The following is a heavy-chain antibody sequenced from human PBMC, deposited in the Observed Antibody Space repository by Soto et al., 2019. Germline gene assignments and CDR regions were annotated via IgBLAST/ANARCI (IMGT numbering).Heavy chain of an antibody. CDR3: AREPDGKYYYYYMDV. V-gene: IGHV3-74*01. CDR2: INSDGSST. J-gene: IGHJ6*03. CDR1: GFTFSSYW. Sequence: GGSLRLSCAASGFTFSSYWMHWVRQAPGKGLVWVSRINSDGSSTSYADSVKGRFTISRDNAKNTLYLQMNSLRAEDTAVYYCAREPDGKYYYYYMDVWGKGTTVTVSS.